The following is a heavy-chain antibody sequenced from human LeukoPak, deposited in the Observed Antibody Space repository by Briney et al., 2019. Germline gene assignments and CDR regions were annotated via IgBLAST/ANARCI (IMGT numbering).Heavy chain of an antibody. Sequence: GSLRLSCAASGFAFGTHWMNWVRQAPGKGLEWVATTDEDGNKKYYVDSVRGRFTISRDNAKNSLFLQMNSLRAEDAAVYYCGRDLDRNTSPLDYWGQGTLVTVSS. V-gene: IGHV3-7*01. J-gene: IGHJ4*02. CDR1: GFAFGTHW. CDR2: TDEDGNKK. CDR3: GRDLDRNTSPLDY. D-gene: IGHD2-2*01.